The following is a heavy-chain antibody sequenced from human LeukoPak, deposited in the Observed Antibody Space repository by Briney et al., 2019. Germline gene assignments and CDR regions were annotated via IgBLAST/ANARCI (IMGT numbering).Heavy chain of an antibody. CDR2: IYTSGST. V-gene: IGHV4-4*09. Sequence: SETLSLTCAVSGDFITNFYWSWIRQSPGKGLEWIGDIYTSGSTKYHPSLKSRATISVDTSKNQFSLKLFSVTAADTAVYYCARCNAPYYYDSTGYYWFDPWGQGTLVTVSS. D-gene: IGHD3-22*01. CDR1: GDFITNFY. CDR3: ARCNAPYYYDSTGYYWFDP. J-gene: IGHJ5*02.